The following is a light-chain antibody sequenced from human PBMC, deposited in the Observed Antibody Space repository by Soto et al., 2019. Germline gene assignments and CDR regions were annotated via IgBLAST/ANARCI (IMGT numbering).Light chain of an antibody. Sequence: DIQITQSPSSVSSSVRETFTITCRASQTVSRYLNWYQQKSGTAPKLLIYAASTLHTGVPSRFSGRGSGTDFTLTINNLQREDFADYFCQQTYSNLWTFGQGTKVDI. CDR3: QQTYSNLWT. V-gene: IGKV1-39*01. J-gene: IGKJ1*01. CDR1: QTVSRY. CDR2: AAS.